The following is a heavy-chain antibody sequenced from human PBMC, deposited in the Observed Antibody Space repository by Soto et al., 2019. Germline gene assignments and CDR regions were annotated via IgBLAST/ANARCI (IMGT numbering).Heavy chain of an antibody. Sequence: QVQLVQSGAEVKKPGSSVKVSCKASGGTFSSSAISWVRQAPGQGLEWMGGIIPIFGTANYAQKFQGRVKITADESTSTAYMELSSLRSEDTAWYYCARERAPAYGVNSQLDDWGQGTLVTVSS. V-gene: IGHV1-69*01. D-gene: IGHD4-17*01. CDR1: GGTFSSSA. CDR2: IIPIFGTA. J-gene: IGHJ4*02. CDR3: ARERAPAYGVNSQLDD.